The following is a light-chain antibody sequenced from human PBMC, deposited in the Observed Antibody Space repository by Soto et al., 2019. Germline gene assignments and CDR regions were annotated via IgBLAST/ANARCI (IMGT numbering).Light chain of an antibody. CDR1: GSSLGENA. CDR3: GTGGWGLRV. CDR2: DIY. Sequence: QSVLTQPHSVSAAPGQNVTISCSGDGSSLGENALCWYQVLPGAAPRVLIYDIYNRPAGIPYRFSGSTSVPSATLTITAVQVGDEAEYYGGTGGWGLRVFGAGTKLTVL. J-gene: IGLJ2*01. V-gene: IGLV1-51*01.